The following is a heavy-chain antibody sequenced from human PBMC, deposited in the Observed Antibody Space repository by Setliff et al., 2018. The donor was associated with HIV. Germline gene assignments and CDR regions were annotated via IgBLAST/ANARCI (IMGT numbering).Heavy chain of an antibody. V-gene: IGHV1-46*01. CDR1: GYTFTSYY. CDR3: ARAVWRITMIVVVISDAFDI. J-gene: IGHJ3*02. D-gene: IGHD3-22*01. CDR2: INPSGGST. Sequence: ASVKVSCKASGYTFTSYYMHWVRQAPGQGLEWMGIINPSGGSTSYAQKFQGRLTMTRDTSTNTVYMELSSLRSDDTAVYYCARAVWRITMIVVVISDAFDIWGQGTMVTVSS.